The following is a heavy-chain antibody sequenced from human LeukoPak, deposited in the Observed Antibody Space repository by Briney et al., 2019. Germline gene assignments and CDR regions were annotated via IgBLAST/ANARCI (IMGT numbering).Heavy chain of an antibody. CDR3: ARAISSGWFAEYFQH. CDR2: INPSSGGT. V-gene: IGHV1-2*02. CDR1: GYTFTGYY. J-gene: IGHJ1*01. D-gene: IGHD6-19*01. Sequence: GASVKVSCKASGYTFTGYYMHWVRQAPGQGLEWMGWINPSSGGTNYAQKFQGRVTMTRDTSISTAYMELSRLRSDDTAVYYCARAISSGWFAEYFQHWGQGTLVTVSS.